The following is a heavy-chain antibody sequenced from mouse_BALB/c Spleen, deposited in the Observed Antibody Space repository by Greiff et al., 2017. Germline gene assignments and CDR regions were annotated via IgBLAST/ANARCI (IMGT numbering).Heavy chain of an antibody. CDR2: IYPGDGDT. CDR3: ASAYYRYDGAMDY. D-gene: IGHD2-14*01. V-gene: IGHV1-87*01. Sequence: QVQLQQSGAELARPGASVKLSCKASGYTFTSYWMQWVKQRPGQGLEWIGAIYPGDGDTRYTQKFKGKATLTADKSSSTAYMQLSSLASEDSAVYYCASAYYRYDGAMDYWGQGTSVTVSS. CDR1: GYTFTSYW. J-gene: IGHJ4*01.